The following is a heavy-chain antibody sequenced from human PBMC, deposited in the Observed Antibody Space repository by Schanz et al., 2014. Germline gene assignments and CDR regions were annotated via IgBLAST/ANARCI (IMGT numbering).Heavy chain of an antibody. CDR1: GFSFSRYG. V-gene: IGHV3-30*03. CDR2: ISSDETVT. D-gene: IGHD1-26*01. CDR3: ARERPRKGDFDY. J-gene: IGHJ4*02. Sequence: QIQLVESGGGVVQPGTSLRLSCTISGFSFSRYGMHWVRQAPGKGLEWVAVISSDETVTYYADSVKGRFTISRDNSKNTLYLQMSSLRSEDTAVYYCARERPRKGDFDYWGQGTLVTVSS.